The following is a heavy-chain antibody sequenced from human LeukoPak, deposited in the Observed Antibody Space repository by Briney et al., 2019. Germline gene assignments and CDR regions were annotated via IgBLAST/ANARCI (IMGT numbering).Heavy chain of an antibody. Sequence: QTGGSLRLSCAASGFTFNTYGMTWVRQAPGKGLEWVSAISGSGGSTYYADSVKGRFTISRDNSKNTLYLQMNSLRAEDTAVYYCAKDLWGYTVTTILYYYYMDVWGKGTTVTVSS. V-gene: IGHV3-23*01. D-gene: IGHD4-11*01. J-gene: IGHJ6*03. CDR1: GFTFNTYG. CDR3: AKDLWGYTVTTILYYYYMDV. CDR2: ISGSGGST.